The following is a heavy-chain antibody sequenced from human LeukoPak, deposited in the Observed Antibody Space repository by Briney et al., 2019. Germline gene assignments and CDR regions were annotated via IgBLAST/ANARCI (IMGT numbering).Heavy chain of an antibody. CDR1: GGSISSYY. Sequence: SETLSLTCTVSGGSISSYYWSWIRQPPGKGLEWIGYIYYSGSTNYNPSLKSRVTISVDTSKNQFSLKLSSVTAADTAVYCCARTNWGSYYYYYYMDVWGKGTTVTVSS. J-gene: IGHJ6*03. V-gene: IGHV4-59*01. CDR2: IYYSGST. D-gene: IGHD7-27*01. CDR3: ARTNWGSYYYYYYMDV.